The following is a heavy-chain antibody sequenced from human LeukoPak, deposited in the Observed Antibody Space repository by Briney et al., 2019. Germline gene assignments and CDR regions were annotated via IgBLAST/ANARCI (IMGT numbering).Heavy chain of an antibody. Sequence: GRSLRLSCVASGLAFSSYSMHWVRQAPGKGLEWVSAIGGSGKNTFYADSVKGRFTISRDNSKNTLNLQMNSLRAEDTAVYYCAKALSSGWIYYFDYWGQGTLVTVSS. D-gene: IGHD6-19*01. CDR3: AKALSSGWIYYFDY. CDR2: IGGSGKNT. V-gene: IGHV3-23*01. J-gene: IGHJ4*02. CDR1: GLAFSSYS.